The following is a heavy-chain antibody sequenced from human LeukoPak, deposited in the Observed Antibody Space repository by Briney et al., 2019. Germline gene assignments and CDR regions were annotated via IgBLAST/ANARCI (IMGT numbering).Heavy chain of an antibody. CDR1: GFAFSSYA. V-gene: IGHV3-23*01. D-gene: IGHD3-10*01. CDR2: ISGSGGST. CDR3: AKDLDGSGSYYTQPEFDY. J-gene: IGHJ4*02. Sequence: PGGSLRLSCAASGFAFSSYAMSWVRQAPGKGLEWVSAISGSGGSTYYADSVKGRFTISRDNSKNTVYLQMNSLRAEDTAVYYCAKDLDGSGSYYTQPEFDYWGQGTLVTVSS.